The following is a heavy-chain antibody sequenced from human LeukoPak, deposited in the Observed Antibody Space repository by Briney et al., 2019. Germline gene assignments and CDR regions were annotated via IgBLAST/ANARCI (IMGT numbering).Heavy chain of an antibody. CDR3: ARDAYYGSGSYYSSQADY. Sequence: ASVKVSCKASGYTFTSYDINWVRQATGQGLEWMGWMNPNSGNTGYAQKFQGRVTMTRDTSISTAYMELSRLRSDDTAVYYCARDAYYGSGSYYSSQADYWGQGTLVTVSS. J-gene: IGHJ4*02. D-gene: IGHD3-10*01. CDR2: MNPNSGNT. V-gene: IGHV1-8*02. CDR1: GYTFTSYD.